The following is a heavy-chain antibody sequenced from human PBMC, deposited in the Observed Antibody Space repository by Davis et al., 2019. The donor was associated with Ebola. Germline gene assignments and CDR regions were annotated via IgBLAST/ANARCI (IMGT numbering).Heavy chain of an antibody. D-gene: IGHD1-26*01. CDR3: AKDRKWELLGSDAFDI. CDR2: ISWNSGTI. Sequence: PGGSLRPSCAAPGFTFHDYAMHWVRQAPGKGLEWVSGISWNSGTIGYADSVKARFTISRDNAKNSLYLQMNSLRAEDTALYYCAKDRKWELLGSDAFDIWGQGTLVTVSS. CDR1: GFTFHDYA. V-gene: IGHV3-9*01. J-gene: IGHJ3*02.